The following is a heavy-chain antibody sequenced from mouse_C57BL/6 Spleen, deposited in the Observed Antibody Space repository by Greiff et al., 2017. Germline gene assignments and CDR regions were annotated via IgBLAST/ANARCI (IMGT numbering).Heavy chain of an antibody. CDR3: ARENWDVGVAY. J-gene: IGHJ3*01. CDR1: GFTFSDSY. D-gene: IGHD4-1*01. CDR2: IHSEGSST. Sequence: DVKLLESEGGLVQPGSSMKLSCTASGFTFSDSYMDWVRRVPEKGLDWVANIHSEGSSTYCLDSLKSRFTISRDNAKDILYLQMSSLKSEDTATYYSARENWDVGVAYWGQGTLVTVSA. V-gene: IGHV5-16*01.